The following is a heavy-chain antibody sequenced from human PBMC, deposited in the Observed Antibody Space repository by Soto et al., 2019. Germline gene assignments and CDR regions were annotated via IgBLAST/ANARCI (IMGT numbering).Heavy chain of an antibody. D-gene: IGHD6-25*01. V-gene: IGHV1-58*01. CDR3: ARNSDSSAWFDP. CDR1: GFTFTSSA. J-gene: IGHJ5*02. Sequence: SVKVSCKASGFTFTSSAVQWVRQARGQRLEWIGWIVVGSGNTNYAQKFQERVTITRDMSTSTAYMELSSLRSEDTAVYYCARNSDSSAWFDPWGQGTLVTVSS. CDR2: IVVGSGNT.